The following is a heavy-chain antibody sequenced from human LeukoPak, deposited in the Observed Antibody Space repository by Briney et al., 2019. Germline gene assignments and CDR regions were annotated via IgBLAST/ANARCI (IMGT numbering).Heavy chain of an antibody. CDR2: ISYDGTKK. Sequence: GRSLRLSCAASGFTFSNYAIHWVRQAPGKGLEWVAVISYDGTKKYYADSVKGRFTISSDNSNNTLYLQMNSLRAEDTAVYYCARGRSRGVRFDYWGQGTLVTVSS. V-gene: IGHV3-30*04. J-gene: IGHJ4*02. D-gene: IGHD3-10*01. CDR3: ARGRSRGVRFDY. CDR1: GFTFSNYA.